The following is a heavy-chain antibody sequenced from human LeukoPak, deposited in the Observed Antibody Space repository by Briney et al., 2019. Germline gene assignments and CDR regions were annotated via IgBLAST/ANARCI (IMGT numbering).Heavy chain of an antibody. CDR3: ARSLLKGGGYFDY. V-gene: IGHV5-51*01. CDR2: IYPGDSDT. D-gene: IGHD2-15*01. J-gene: IGHJ4*02. Sequence: PGESLKISCQGSGYSFTSYRSGWVRQMPGKGLEWMGIIYPGDSDTRYSPSFQGQVTISADKSISTAYLQWSSLKASDTAMYYCARSLLKGGGYFDYWGQGTLVTVSS. CDR1: GYSFTSYR.